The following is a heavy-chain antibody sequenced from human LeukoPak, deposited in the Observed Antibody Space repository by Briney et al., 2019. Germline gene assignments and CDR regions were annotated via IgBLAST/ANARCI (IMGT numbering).Heavy chain of an antibody. V-gene: IGHV3-64D*06. Sequence: GGSLRLSCSASGFTFRSYAMHWVRQAPGKGLEYVSAISSNGGSTYYADSVKGRFTISRDNSKNSLYLQMSSLRAEDTAVYYCVKSYSSSWYGWFDPWGQGTLVAVSS. D-gene: IGHD6-13*01. CDR3: VKSYSSSWYGWFDP. CDR2: ISSNGGST. J-gene: IGHJ5*02. CDR1: GFTFRSYA.